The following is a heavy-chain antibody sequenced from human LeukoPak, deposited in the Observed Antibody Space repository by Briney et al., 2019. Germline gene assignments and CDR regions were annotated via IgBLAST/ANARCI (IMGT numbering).Heavy chain of an antibody. CDR2: LSYDGSIK. V-gene: IGHV3-30*01. J-gene: IGHJ4*02. CDR3: ARGVSTWYRIDY. D-gene: IGHD6-13*01. Sequence: PGGSLRLSCVASGFPFSSYSFHWVRQAPGKGLEWVVLLSYDGSIKHYADSVKGRFTLSRDNSKSSVYLQMDSLKAGDTAVYYCARGVSTWYRIDYWGQGTLVTVSS. CDR1: GFPFSSYS.